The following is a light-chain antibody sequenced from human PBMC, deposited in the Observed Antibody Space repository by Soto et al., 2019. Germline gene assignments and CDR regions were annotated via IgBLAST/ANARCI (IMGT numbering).Light chain of an antibody. CDR2: DAS. CDR1: QSISPW. Sequence: DIQMTQSPSTLSASVGDRVTITCRAGQSISPWLAWYQQKPGKAPKLLIFDASNLESGVPSRFSGSGSGTEFTLTISSLQPDDFATYYCLQYHTYRTVGQGTKVDIK. J-gene: IGKJ1*01. CDR3: LQYHTYRT. V-gene: IGKV1-5*01.